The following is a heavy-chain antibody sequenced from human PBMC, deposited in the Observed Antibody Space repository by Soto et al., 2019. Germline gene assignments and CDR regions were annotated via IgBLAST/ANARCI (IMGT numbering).Heavy chain of an antibody. CDR1: GFTFSTYG. CDR3: AKDLLLGTDPGFDC. V-gene: IGHV3-30*18. D-gene: IGHD3-10*01. CDR2: ISSDGSDK. Sequence: QVQLVESGGGVVQPGRSLRLSCAASGFTFSTYGMYWVRQAPGKGLEWVAVISSDGSDKYYADSVKGRFTISRDNSENTLYLHMNSLRPEDTAVYYCAKDLLLGTDPGFDCWGQGTPVTVSS. J-gene: IGHJ4*02.